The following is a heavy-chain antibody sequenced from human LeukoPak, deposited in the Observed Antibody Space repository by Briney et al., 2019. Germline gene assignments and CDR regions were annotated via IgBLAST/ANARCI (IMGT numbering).Heavy chain of an antibody. CDR2: TYYRSKWYN. J-gene: IGHJ4*02. CDR3: ARGIFSSSWYDHYFDY. CDR1: GDSVSSNSAA. Sequence: SQTLSLTCAISGDSVSSNSAAWNWIRQSPSRGLEWLGRTYYRSKWYNDYAVSVKSRITINPDTSKNQFSLQLNSVTPEDTAVYYCARGIFSSSWYDHYFDYWGQGTLVTVSS. D-gene: IGHD6-13*01. V-gene: IGHV6-1*01.